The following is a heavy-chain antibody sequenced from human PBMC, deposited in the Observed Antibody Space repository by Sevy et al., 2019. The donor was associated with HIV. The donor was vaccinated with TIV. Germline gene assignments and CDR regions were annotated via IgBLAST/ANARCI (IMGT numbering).Heavy chain of an antibody. CDR1: GYTFTSYG. CDR2: ISAYNGNT. CDR3: AREQLLVLGEYYFDY. Sequence: ASVKVSCKASGYTFTSYGISWVRQAPGQGLEWMGWISAYNGNTNYAQKLQGRVTMTTDTSTSTAYMELRSLRSDDTAVYYCAREQLLVLGEYYFDYWGQGTLVTVSS. V-gene: IGHV1-18*01. D-gene: IGHD6-19*01. J-gene: IGHJ4*02.